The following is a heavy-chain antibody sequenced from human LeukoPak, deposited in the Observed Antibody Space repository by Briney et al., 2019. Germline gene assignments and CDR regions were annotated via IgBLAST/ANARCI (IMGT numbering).Heavy chain of an antibody. V-gene: IGHV4-59*01. Sequence: SETLSLTCSVSGGSISSYYWSWIRQPPGKGLEWIGYISYGGSTIYNPSLKSRVTISVDTSKNHFSLKLSSVTAADTAMYYCANLAYCGGDCYRYFDYWGQGTLVTVSS. J-gene: IGHJ4*02. CDR2: ISYGGST. D-gene: IGHD2-21*02. CDR1: GGSISSYY. CDR3: ANLAYCGGDCYRYFDY.